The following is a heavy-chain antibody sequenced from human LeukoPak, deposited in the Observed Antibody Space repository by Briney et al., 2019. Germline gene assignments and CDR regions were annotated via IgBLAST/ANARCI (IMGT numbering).Heavy chain of an antibody. J-gene: IGHJ4*02. CDR3: AKEGGVLWFGSHFDS. CDR2: ISYDGSNK. Sequence: GRSLRLSCAASGFTFSSYGMHWVGQAPGKGLEWVAVISYDGSNKYYADSVKGRFTISRDNSKNTLYLQMNSLRAEDTAVYYCAKEGGVLWFGSHFDSWGQGTLVTVSS. D-gene: IGHD3-10*01. CDR1: GFTFSSYG. V-gene: IGHV3-30*18.